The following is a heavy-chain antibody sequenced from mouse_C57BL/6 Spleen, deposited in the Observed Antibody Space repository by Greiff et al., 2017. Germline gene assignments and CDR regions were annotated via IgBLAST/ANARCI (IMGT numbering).Heavy chain of an antibody. J-gene: IGHJ4*01. Sequence: EVKLMESGPGLVKPSQSLSLTCSVTGYSITSGYYWNWIRQFPGNKLEWMGYISYDGSNNYNPSLKNRISITRDTSKNQFFLKLNSVTTEDTATYYCARVGYGSSLYYAMDYWGQGTSVTVSS. CDR2: ISYDGSN. CDR3: ARVGYGSSLYYAMDY. D-gene: IGHD1-1*01. CDR1: GYSITSGYY. V-gene: IGHV3-6*01.